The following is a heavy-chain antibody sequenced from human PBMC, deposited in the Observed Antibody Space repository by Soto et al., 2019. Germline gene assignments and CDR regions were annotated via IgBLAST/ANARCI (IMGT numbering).Heavy chain of an antibody. Sequence: EVQLLESGGGLVQPGGSLRLSCAASGFTFSSYAMSWVRQAPGKGLEWVSAISGSGGSTYYADSVKGRFTISRDNSQNTLYLQMNSLRGEDTAVYYCANVGIAAAPTDYWGQGTLVTVSS. J-gene: IGHJ4*02. V-gene: IGHV3-23*01. CDR2: ISGSGGST. D-gene: IGHD6-13*01. CDR1: GFTFSSYA. CDR3: ANVGIAAAPTDY.